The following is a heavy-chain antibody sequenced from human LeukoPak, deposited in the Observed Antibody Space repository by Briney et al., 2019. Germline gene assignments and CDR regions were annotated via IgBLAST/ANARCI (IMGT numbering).Heavy chain of an antibody. CDR3: AKVFEVRGARRPKDY. CDR2: ISYDGGNK. V-gene: IGHV3-30*18. Sequence: GGSLRLSCAASGFTFSDYGMHWVRQAPGKGLEGVALISYDGGNKFYADSVRDRFTISRDNSKNTLFLQMNSLRIEDTAVYYCAKVFEVRGARRPKDYWGQGTLVIVSS. J-gene: IGHJ4*02. D-gene: IGHD3-10*01. CDR1: GFTFSDYG.